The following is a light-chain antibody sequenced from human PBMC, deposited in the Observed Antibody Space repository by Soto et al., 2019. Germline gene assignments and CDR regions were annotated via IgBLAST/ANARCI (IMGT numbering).Light chain of an antibody. CDR3: QHYNSYSEA. CDR1: QTISSW. J-gene: IGKJ1*01. V-gene: IGKV1-5*03. Sequence: DIHMTQSPSTLSGSAGYRFTITCRASQTISSWLAWYQQKPGKAPKLLIYQASTLKSGVPSRFRGSVSGTEFTLTISSLQPDDFETYYCQHYNSYSEAFGQGTKVDIK. CDR2: QAS.